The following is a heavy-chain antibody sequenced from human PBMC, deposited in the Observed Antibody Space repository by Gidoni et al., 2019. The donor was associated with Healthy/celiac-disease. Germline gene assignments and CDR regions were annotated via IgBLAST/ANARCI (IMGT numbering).Heavy chain of an antibody. J-gene: IGHJ6*02. V-gene: IGHV4-59*08. Sequence: QVQLQESGPGLVRPSETLSLTCTVSGGSISSYYWSWIRQPPGKGLEWIGYIYYSGSTNYNPSLKSRVTISVDTSKNQFSLKLSSVTAADTAVYYCARGTYCSSTSCYYYYGMDVWGQGTTVTVSS. CDR3: ARGTYCSSTSCYYYYGMDV. CDR2: IYYSGST. D-gene: IGHD2-2*01. CDR1: GGSISSYY.